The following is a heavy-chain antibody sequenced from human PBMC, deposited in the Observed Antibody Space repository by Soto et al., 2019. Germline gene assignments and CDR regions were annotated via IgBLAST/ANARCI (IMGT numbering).Heavy chain of an antibody. D-gene: IGHD5-12*01. J-gene: IGHJ4*02. CDR2: INAGNGNT. CDR3: ATPIVAFY. CDR1: GYTFTLYA. Sequence: VKLSCEASGYTFTLYAIHWVRQAPGQRLEWMGWINAGNGNTKYSQKFQGRVIITRDTSAGTAYMELRSLRSEDTAVYYCATPIVAFYWGQGTLVTVSS. V-gene: IGHV1-3*01.